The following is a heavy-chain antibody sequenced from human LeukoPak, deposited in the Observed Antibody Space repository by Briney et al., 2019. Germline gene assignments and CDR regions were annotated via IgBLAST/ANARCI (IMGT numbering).Heavy chain of an antibody. CDR2: ISGSGGST. CDR1: GFTFSSYA. CDR3: AKGYRITIFGVVTDFDY. J-gene: IGHJ4*02. V-gene: IGHV3-23*01. D-gene: IGHD3-3*01. Sequence: PGGSLRLSCAASGFTFSSYAMSWVRQAPGKGLEWVAAISGSGGSTYYADSVKGRFTISRDNSKNTLYLQMNSLRAEDTAVYYCAKGYRITIFGVVTDFDYWGQGTLVTVSS.